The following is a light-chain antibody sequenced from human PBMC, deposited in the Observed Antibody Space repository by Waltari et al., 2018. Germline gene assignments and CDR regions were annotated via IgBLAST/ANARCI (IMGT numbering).Light chain of an antibody. CDR2: GAS. CDR3: QQRYA. CDR1: QYVSGK. Sequence: EIVMTQSPATLSVSPGERVTLSCRASQYVSGKLAWYQQKPGLAPRLLISGASTRATGVPARFSGSGSGTEFTLTISTLEPEDFGVYYCQQRYAFGGGTKVEI. V-gene: IGKV3-15*01. J-gene: IGKJ4*01.